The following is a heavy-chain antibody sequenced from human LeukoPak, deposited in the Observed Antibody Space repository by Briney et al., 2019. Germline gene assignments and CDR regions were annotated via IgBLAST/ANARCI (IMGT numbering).Heavy chain of an antibody. CDR1: GFTFSNYA. CDR3: AREPRDCTGGTCQSAGGYYFYY. Sequence: GGSLRLSCAASGFTFSNYAMSWVRQAPGKGLEWVSGISASGGSYYADSVKGRFTVSRDISKNTLYLQMNSLRAKDTAVYFCAREPRDCTGGTCQSAGGYYFYYWSQGTLVTVSS. CDR2: ISASGGS. J-gene: IGHJ4*02. V-gene: IGHV3-23*01. D-gene: IGHD2-15*01.